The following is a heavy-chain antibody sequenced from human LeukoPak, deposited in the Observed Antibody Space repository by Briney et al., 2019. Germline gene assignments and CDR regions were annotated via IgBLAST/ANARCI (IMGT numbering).Heavy chain of an antibody. CDR3: ATPFKYSGTYYDAFDI. Sequence: GESLKISCKGSGYRFTSYWIGWVRQMPGKGLEWMGIIYPGDSDTRYSPSFQGQVTISADKSISIAYLQWSSLKASDTAMYYCATPFKYSGTYYDAFDIWGQGTMVTVS. CDR2: IYPGDSDT. CDR1: GYRFTSYW. J-gene: IGHJ3*02. V-gene: IGHV5-51*01. D-gene: IGHD1-26*01.